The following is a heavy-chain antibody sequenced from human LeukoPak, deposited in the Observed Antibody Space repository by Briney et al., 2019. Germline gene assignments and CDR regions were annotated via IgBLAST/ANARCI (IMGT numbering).Heavy chain of an antibody. CDR3: ARVGRVDWGEVCSGGSCQTHSSYYFDY. Sequence: PSETLSLTCTVSGGSISSSSYYWGWIRQPPGKGLERIGSIYYSGSTYYNPSLKSRVTISVDTSKNQFSLKLSSVTAADTAVYYCARVGRVDWGEVCSGGSCQTHSSYYFDYWGQGTLVTVSS. V-gene: IGHV4-39*01. CDR2: IYYSGST. CDR1: GGSISSSSYY. J-gene: IGHJ4*02. D-gene: IGHD2-15*01.